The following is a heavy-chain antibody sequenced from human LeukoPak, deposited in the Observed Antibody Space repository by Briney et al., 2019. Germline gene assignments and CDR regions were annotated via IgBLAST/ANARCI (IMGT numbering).Heavy chain of an antibody. Sequence: GGSLRLSCAASGFTFSSYSMNWVRQAPGKGLEWVSYISSRSNTIYYADSVKGRFTISRDNAKNSLYLQMNALRDEDTAVYFCARYYYDSSASNYGAFDIWGQGTTVTVSS. CDR3: ARYYYDSSASNYGAFDI. J-gene: IGHJ3*02. D-gene: IGHD3-22*01. CDR2: ISSRSNTI. CDR1: GFTFSSYS. V-gene: IGHV3-48*02.